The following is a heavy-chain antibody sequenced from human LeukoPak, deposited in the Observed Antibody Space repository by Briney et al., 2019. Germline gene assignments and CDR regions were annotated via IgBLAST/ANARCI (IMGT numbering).Heavy chain of an antibody. J-gene: IGHJ4*02. V-gene: IGHV3-30*02. CDR2: IRYDGSNR. CDR3: AKKDGDYLGHPDY. CDR1: GFTFSNYG. Sequence: GGSLRLSCAASGFTFSNYGMHWVRQAPGKGLEWVAFIRYDGSNRYYADSVRGRFTISRDNSKNTLFLQMTSLTVEDTALYYCAKKDGDYLGHPDYWGQGTLVTVSS. D-gene: IGHD4-17*01.